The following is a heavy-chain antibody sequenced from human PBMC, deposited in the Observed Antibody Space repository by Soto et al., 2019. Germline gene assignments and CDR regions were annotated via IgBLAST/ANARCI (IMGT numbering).Heavy chain of an antibody. D-gene: IGHD1-1*01. V-gene: IGHV3-7*01. CDR2: IKQDGSEK. J-gene: IGHJ6*02. Sequence: PGGSLRLSCAVSGFTFRSYWLGWVRQAPGKGLEWVANIKQDGSEKYYVDSVKGRFTISRDNAKNSLYLQMSSLRAEDTAVYYCARDTTDYYYGMDVWGQGTTVTVSS. CDR1: GFTFRSYW. CDR3: ARDTTDYYYGMDV.